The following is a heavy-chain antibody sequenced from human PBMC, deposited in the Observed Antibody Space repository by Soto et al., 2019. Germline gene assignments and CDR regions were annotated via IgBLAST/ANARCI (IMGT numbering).Heavy chain of an antibody. CDR1: GGSISSYY. V-gene: IGHV4-59*08. CDR2: IYYSRST. J-gene: IGHJ3*02. D-gene: IGHD3-10*01. CDR3: ESRYGVAFDI. Sequence: QVQLQESGPGLVKPSETLSLTCTVSGGSISSYYWSWIRQPPGKGLEWIGYIYYSRSTNYNPIPRSRVTISVDTSKNQFSLELSSVSYADTAVYYCESRYGVAFDIWGQGTMVTVSS.